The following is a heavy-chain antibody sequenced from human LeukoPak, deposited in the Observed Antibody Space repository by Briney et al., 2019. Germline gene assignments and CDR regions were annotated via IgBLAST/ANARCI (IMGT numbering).Heavy chain of an antibody. CDR2: IYYSGTT. CDR1: GGSMSSYY. J-gene: IGHJ3*02. Sequence: SETLSLTCTVSGGSMSSYYWGWIRQPPEKGLEYIGYIYYSGTTNYNPSLKSRVTISVDTSKNQFSLKLSSVTAADTAVYYCARRDTAMDAFDIWGQGTMVTVSS. D-gene: IGHD5-18*01. V-gene: IGHV4-59*08. CDR3: ARRDTAMDAFDI.